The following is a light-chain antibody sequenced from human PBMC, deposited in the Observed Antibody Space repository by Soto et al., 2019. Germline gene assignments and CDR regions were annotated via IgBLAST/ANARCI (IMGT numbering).Light chain of an antibody. CDR2: GAS. V-gene: IGKV3-20*01. CDR1: QSVSSIY. CDR3: QQYGGSWT. J-gene: IGKJ1*01. Sequence: EIVLTQSPGTLSLSPGERATLSCRASQSVSSIYLAWYQQKPGQAPRLVIYGASNRATGVPDRFSGSGSGTVFSLTISRLEPEDLAVYYCQQYGGSWTFGQGTKVEIK.